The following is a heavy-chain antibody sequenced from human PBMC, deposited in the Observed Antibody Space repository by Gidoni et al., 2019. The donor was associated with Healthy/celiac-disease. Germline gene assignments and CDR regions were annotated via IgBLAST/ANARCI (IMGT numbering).Heavy chain of an antibody. CDR2: IIPILGLA. CDR3: AVSYGDIVVVPAAIGDNWFDP. Sequence: QVQMVQSGAEVKKPGPSVKVPCKASGGTTSSSDISWVRQAPGQGLEWMGRIIPILGLATYAQKFQGRVTITADKSTSPAYMELRSLRSEDTAVYYCAVSYGDIVVVPAAIGDNWFDPWGQGTLVTVSS. CDR1: GGTTSSSD. V-gene: IGHV1-69*02. J-gene: IGHJ5*02. D-gene: IGHD2-2*01.